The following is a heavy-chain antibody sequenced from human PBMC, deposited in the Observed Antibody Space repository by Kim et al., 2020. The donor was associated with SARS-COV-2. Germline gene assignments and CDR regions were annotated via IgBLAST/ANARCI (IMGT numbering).Heavy chain of an antibody. CDR2: VYPGDSDT. D-gene: IGHD3-22*01. Sequence: GESLKTSCEGSGNTFTSYLIGWVRQMPGKGLEWMGIVYPGDSDTRYSPSFQGHVTIPFDKSISTTYLQWSSLKASDAATYFCARGLARSDGYHFDDFDVWGQGALVIV. CDR3: ARGLARSDGYHFDDFDV. V-gene: IGHV5-51*01. J-gene: IGHJ3*01. CDR1: GNTFTSYL.